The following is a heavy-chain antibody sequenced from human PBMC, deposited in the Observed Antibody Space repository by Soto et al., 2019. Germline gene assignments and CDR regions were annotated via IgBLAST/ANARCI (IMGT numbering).Heavy chain of an antibody. CDR1: GFTFSTSW. Sequence: EVQLVESGGGLVQPGGSLRLSCAASGFTFSTSWMHWVRQAPGKGLVWVSRIESDGRGTTYADSVKGRFTISRDNAKNTRYLQMNNLRAEDTAVYYCARDSMKGRFDPWGQGTLVTVSS. J-gene: IGHJ5*02. D-gene: IGHD2-8*01. V-gene: IGHV3-74*01. CDR3: ARDSMKGRFDP. CDR2: IESDGRGT.